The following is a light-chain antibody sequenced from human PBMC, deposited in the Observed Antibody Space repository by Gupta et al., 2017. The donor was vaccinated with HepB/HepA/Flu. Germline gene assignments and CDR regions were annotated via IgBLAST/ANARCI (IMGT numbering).Light chain of an antibody. CDR1: QTVSRYN. CDR3: QQYGSSPL. CDR2: GAS. J-gene: IGKJ5*01. Sequence: IVLTQSPGTLSLSPGERVTLSCRASQTVSRYNLAWYQQTPGQAPSLLIYGASSRATGVPDRFSGRGSETDFTLTISRLEPDDFAVYYCQQYGSSPLFGQGTRLEIK. V-gene: IGKV3-20*01.